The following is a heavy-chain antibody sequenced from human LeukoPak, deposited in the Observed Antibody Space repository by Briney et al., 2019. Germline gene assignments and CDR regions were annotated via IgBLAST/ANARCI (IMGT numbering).Heavy chain of an antibody. CDR3: ARGPKAGTTTYNWFDP. V-gene: IGHV1-2*02. CDR1: GYTFTGYY. CDR2: INPNSGGT. Sequence: GASVKVSCKASGYTFTGYYMHWVRQAPGQGLEWMGWINPNSGGTNYAQKFQGRVTMTRDTSISTAYMELSRLRSDDTAVYYCARGPKAGTTTYNWFDPWGQGTLVTVSS. D-gene: IGHD1-7*01. J-gene: IGHJ5*02.